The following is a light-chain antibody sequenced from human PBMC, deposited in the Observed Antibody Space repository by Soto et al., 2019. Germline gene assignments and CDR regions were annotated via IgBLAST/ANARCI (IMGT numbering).Light chain of an antibody. CDR3: ISYTSSRNLV. CDR1: SSDVGGYNY. J-gene: IGLJ1*01. V-gene: IGLV2-14*01. CDR2: EVS. Sequence: QSVLAQPASVSGSPGQSITISCTGTSSDVGGYNYVSWYQQHPGKAPKLMIYEVSNRPSGVSNRFSGSKSGNTASLTISGLQAEDEADYYCISYTSSRNLVLGPGTRSPX.